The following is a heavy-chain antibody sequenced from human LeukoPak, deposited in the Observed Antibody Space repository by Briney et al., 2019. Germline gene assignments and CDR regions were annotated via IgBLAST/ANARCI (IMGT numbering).Heavy chain of an antibody. D-gene: IGHD4-11*01. CDR2: ISGSSETI. CDR1: GFSFSSNG. V-gene: IGHV3-48*01. Sequence: GGSLRLSCAASGFSFSSNGMNWVRQPPGKGLEWLSFISGSSETIYYADSVKGRFTISRDNARKSLYLQMNTLRAEDTAVYYCASEFFTVTTVPRDYWGQGTLVVIVSS. CDR3: ASEFFTVTTVPRDY. J-gene: IGHJ4*02.